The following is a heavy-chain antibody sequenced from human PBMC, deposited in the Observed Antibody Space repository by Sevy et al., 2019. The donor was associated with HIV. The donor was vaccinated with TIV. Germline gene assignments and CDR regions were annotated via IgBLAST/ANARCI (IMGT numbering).Heavy chain of an antibody. J-gene: IGHJ3*02. CDR3: AREGGWNYDGDAFDI. CDR1: GFTFSSYW. Sequence: GGSLRLSCAASGFTFSSYWMSWVRQAPGKGLEWVANIKQDGSEKYYVDSVKGRFTISRDNAKNSLYLQMNSLRAEDTAVYYCAREGGWNYDGDAFDIWGQGTMVTVSS. D-gene: IGHD1-7*01. CDR2: IKQDGSEK. V-gene: IGHV3-7*01.